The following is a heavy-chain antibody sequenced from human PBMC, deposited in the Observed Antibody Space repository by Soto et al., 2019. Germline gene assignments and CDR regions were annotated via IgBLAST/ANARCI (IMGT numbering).Heavy chain of an antibody. V-gene: IGHV4-34*01. J-gene: IGHJ6*02. CDR2: INHSGST. D-gene: IGHD4-17*01. CDR1: GGSFSGYY. CDR3: ARVSGYGDYVSTYYYYYYGMDV. Sequence: SETLSLTCAVYGGSFSGYYWSWIRQPPGKGLEWIGEINHSGSTNYNPSLKSRVTLSVDTSKNQFSLKLSSVTAADTAVYYCARVSGYGDYVSTYYYYYYGMDVWGQGTTVTVSS.